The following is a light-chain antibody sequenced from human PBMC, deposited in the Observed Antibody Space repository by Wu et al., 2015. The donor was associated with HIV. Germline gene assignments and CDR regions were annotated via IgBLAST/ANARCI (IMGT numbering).Light chain of an antibody. CDR2: GAS. V-gene: IGKV3-20*01. Sequence: EIVLTQSPGTLSLSPGERVTLSCRASQSVTRNYLAWYQQKPGQAPRLLIHGASTRATGIPDRFSGSGSGTDFTLIISRLEPEDFAVYYCQQYGGSPPWTFGQGTKVDIK. CDR1: QSVTRNY. CDR3: QQYGGSPPWT. J-gene: IGKJ1*01.